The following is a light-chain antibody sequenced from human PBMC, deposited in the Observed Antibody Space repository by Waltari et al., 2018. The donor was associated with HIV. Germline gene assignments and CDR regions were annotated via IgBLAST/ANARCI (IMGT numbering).Light chain of an antibody. CDR1: SSDVGGYDF. J-gene: IGLJ3*02. CDR2: EVS. Sequence: QSALTQPASVSGSPGQSITISCTGTSSDVGGYDFVSWYQQHTGKAPKLMIYEVSARPSGVSNRFSGSKSGNTASLTISGLRAEDEADYYCSSYTTTSTRVFGGGTKLTVL. V-gene: IGLV2-14*01. CDR3: SSYTTTSTRV.